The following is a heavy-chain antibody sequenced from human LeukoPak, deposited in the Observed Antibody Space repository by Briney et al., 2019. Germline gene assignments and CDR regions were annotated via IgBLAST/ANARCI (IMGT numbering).Heavy chain of an antibody. CDR2: ISGSGGST. D-gene: IGHD3-10*01. CDR1: GFTFSSYA. CDR3: AKEDHRGSDPPWFDP. V-gene: IGHV3-23*01. Sequence: GGSLRLSCAASGFTFSSYAMSWVRQAPGKGLEWVSAISGSGGSTYYADSVKGRFTISRDNSKNTLYLQMNSLRAEDTAIYYCAKEDHRGSDPPWFDPWGQGTLVTVSS. J-gene: IGHJ5*02.